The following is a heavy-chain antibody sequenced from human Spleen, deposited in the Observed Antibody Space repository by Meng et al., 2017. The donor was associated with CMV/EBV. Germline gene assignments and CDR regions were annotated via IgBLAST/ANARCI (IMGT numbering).Heavy chain of an antibody. Sequence: GSLRLSCAASGFTFSNYAMSWVRQAPGKGLEWVSVVYSGGIRTYYADFVKGRFTISRENPKNTVYLQMNSLRADDTAVYYCAKDRAGGRSYGMDVWGQGTTVTVSS. CDR1: GFTFSNYA. J-gene: IGHJ6*02. D-gene: IGHD1-26*01. CDR2: VYSGGIRT. V-gene: IGHV3-23*03. CDR3: AKDRAGGRSYGMDV.